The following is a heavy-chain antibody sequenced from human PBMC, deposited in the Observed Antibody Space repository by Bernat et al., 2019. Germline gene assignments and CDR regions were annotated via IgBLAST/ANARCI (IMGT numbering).Heavy chain of an antibody. CDR2: ISYDGSNK. D-gene: IGHD1-7*01. CDR3: AKDRAGSTFSYGMDV. CDR1: GFTFSTFG. Sequence: QVQLVESGGGVVQPGRSLRLSCAASGFTFSTFGIHWVRQAPGKGLEWVAVISYDGSNKYYADSVKGRFTISRDNSKNTLYLQMDSLRPEDTAVYSCAKDRAGSTFSYGMDVWGQGTTVTVSS. J-gene: IGHJ6*02. V-gene: IGHV3-30*18.